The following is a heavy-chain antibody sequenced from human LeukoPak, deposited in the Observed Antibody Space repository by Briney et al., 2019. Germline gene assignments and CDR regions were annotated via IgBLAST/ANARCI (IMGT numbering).Heavy chain of an antibody. J-gene: IGHJ4*02. CDR1: GGSFSGYY. D-gene: IGHD2-2*01. CDR2: INHSGST. CDR3: ARGLVPAAMTIFDY. V-gene: IGHV4-34*01. Sequence: SETLSLTCAVYGGSFSGYYWSWIRQPPGKGLEWSGEINHSGSTNYNPSLKSRVTISVDTSKNQFSLKLSSVTAADTAVYYCARGLVPAAMTIFDYWGQGTLVTVSS.